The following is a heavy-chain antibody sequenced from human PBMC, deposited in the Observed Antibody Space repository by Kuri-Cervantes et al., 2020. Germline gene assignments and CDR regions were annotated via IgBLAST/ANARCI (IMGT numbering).Heavy chain of an antibody. CDR1: GGSISSGGYS. CDR3: ARQGKMTTLPPDY. V-gene: IGHV4-30-2*01. D-gene: IGHD3-16*01. Sequence: SQTLSLTCAVSGGSISSGGYSWSWIRQPPGKGLEWIGYIYHSGSTYYNPSLKSRVTISVDRSKNQFSLKLSSVTAADTAVYYCARQGKMTTLPPDYWGQGNLVTVSS. CDR2: IYHSGST. J-gene: IGHJ4*02.